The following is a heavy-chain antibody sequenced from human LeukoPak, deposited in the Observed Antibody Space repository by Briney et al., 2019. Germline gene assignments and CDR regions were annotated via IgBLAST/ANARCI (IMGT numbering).Heavy chain of an antibody. CDR2: VNGDGSST. CDR3: TGDLSPAHF. CDR1: GFTFSTYW. J-gene: IGHJ4*02. V-gene: IGHV3-74*01. D-gene: IGHD2/OR15-2a*01. Sequence: GGSLRLSRTASGFTFSTYWMHWVRQAPGKGLMWVSRVNGDGSSTVYADSVKGRFTISRDNAKNTLYLQMNSLRAEDTAVYYCTGDLSPAHFWGQGTLVTVSS.